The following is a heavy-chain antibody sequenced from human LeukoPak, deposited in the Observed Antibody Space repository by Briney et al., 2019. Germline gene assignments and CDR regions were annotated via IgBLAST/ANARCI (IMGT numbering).Heavy chain of an antibody. J-gene: IGHJ5*02. V-gene: IGHV3-23*01. CDR1: GFTFSSYA. D-gene: IGHD3-3*01. CDR2: ISASGGST. CDR3: AKDPPRGYDFWSGYADPNWFDP. Sequence: GGSLSLSCAASGFTFSSYAMSWVRQAPGKGLEWVAAISASGGSTYYADSVKGGFTISRDNSKNTLYLQMNSLRAEDTAVYYCAKDPPRGYDFWSGYADPNWFDPWGQGTLVTVSS.